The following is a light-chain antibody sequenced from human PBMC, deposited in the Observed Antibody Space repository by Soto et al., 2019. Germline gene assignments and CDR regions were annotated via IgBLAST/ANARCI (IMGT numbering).Light chain of an antibody. CDR3: CSYAGSSTYV. V-gene: IGLV2-23*01. CDR2: EGS. J-gene: IGLJ1*01. CDR1: SSDVGSYNL. Sequence: QSALTQPASVSGSPGQPITISCTGTSSDVGSYNLVSWYQQHPGKAPKLMIYEGSKRPSGVSNRFSGSKCGNTASLTISGLQAEDEADYYCCSYAGSSTYVFGTGTKVTVL.